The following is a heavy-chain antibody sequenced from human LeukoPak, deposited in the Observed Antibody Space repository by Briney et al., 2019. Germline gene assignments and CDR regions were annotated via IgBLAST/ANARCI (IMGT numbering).Heavy chain of an antibody. J-gene: IGHJ6*03. CDR3: ARLGKSPHHYYYYMYV. CDR2: IYYRRNT. V-gene: IGHV4-38-2*02. D-gene: IGHD3-16*01. CDR1: GYSISNGFY. Sequence: SETLSLTCNVSGYSISNGFYWGWIRQAPGKGLEWMGSIYYRRNTYYNPSLKSRGTISVDASKNQFSMKVSSVTTADTAVYYCARLGKSPHHYYYYMYVWVKGNTVTISS.